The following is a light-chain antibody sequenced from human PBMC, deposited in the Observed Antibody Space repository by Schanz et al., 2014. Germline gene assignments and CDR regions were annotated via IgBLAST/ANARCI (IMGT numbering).Light chain of an antibody. V-gene: IGKV3-20*01. J-gene: IGKJ2*01. CDR2: ATS. CDR1: QSVSDSY. Sequence: EIVLTQSPGTLSLSPGERATLSCRASQSVSDSYLAWYQQKPGQAPRLLIYATSSRATGIPDRFTGSGSGTDFTLSIGRLEPEDFAVYYCHHYARSGYTFGQGTNLEI. CDR3: HHYARSGYT.